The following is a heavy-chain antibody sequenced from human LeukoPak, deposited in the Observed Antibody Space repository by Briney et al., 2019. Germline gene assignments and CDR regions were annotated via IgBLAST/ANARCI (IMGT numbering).Heavy chain of an antibody. Sequence: PSETLSLTCAVYGGTFSDSYWSWIRQPPGKGLEWIGEINPSGNTNYNPSLKSRVTISIDTSRNQFSLKPSSVTAADTAVYYCARQLIGYCSGGTCQLNWFDPWGQGTLVTVSS. D-gene: IGHD2-15*01. CDR1: GGTFSDSY. CDR3: ARQLIGYCSGGTCQLNWFDP. J-gene: IGHJ5*02. V-gene: IGHV4-34*01. CDR2: INPSGNT.